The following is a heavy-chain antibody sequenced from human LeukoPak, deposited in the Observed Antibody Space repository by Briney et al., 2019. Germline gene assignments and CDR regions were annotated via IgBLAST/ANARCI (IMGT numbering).Heavy chain of an antibody. D-gene: IGHD5-18*01. CDR3: ARERGYSYGYSDY. CDR1: GFTFSSYS. Sequence: GGSLRLSCAASGFTFSSYSMNWVRQAPGKGLEWVSSISSSSSYIYYADSVKGRFTISRDNAKNSLYLQMNSLRAEDTAVYYCARERGYSYGYSDYWGRGTLVTVSS. CDR2: ISSSSSYI. V-gene: IGHV3-21*01. J-gene: IGHJ4*02.